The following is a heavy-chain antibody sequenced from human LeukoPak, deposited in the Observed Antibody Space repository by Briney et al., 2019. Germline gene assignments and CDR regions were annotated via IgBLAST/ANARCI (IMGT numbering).Heavy chain of an antibody. V-gene: IGHV3-7*01. Sequence: GGSLRLSCAASGFTFRSHWMSWVRQAPGKGLEWVANIKQDGSQKYYVDSVKGRFTISRDNAKNSLYLQMNSLRAEDTAVYYCARGGVNTGWVYSWGQGALVTVSS. D-gene: IGHD2-8*02. CDR1: GFTFRSHW. CDR2: IKQDGSQK. J-gene: IGHJ5*02. CDR3: ARGGVNTGWVYS.